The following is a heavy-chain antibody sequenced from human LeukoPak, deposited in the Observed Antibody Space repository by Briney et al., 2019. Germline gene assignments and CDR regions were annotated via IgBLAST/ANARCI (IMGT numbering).Heavy chain of an antibody. CDR1: SGSISSYY. D-gene: IGHD4/OR15-4a*01. J-gene: IGHJ6*02. CDR3: ARAPLPYGAKRRDYGMDV. Sequence: PSETLSLTCTVSSGSISSYYWSWIRQPPGKGLEWIGYIYYSGSTKYNPSLKSRVTISVDTSKNQFSLKLSSVTAADTAVYYCARAPLPYGAKRRDYGMDVWGQGTTVTVSS. V-gene: IGHV4-59*01. CDR2: IYYSGST.